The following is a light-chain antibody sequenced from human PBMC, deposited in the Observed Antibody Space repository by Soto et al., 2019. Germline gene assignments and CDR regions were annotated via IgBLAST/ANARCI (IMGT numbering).Light chain of an antibody. CDR1: QSDLYSPNNKNY. CDR3: QQYINAPQT. V-gene: IGKV4-1*01. J-gene: IGKJ1*01. CDR2: WAS. Sequence: DIVLTQSPDSLAVSLGERATINCKSSQSDLYSPNNKNYLAWYQQKPGQPPKLLVYWASTGKSGVPDRFSGSGSETDFTITSNSLQAENVAVYYCQQYINAPQTSGQGTKVEIK.